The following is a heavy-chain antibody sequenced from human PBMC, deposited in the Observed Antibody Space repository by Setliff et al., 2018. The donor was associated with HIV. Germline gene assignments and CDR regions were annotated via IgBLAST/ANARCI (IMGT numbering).Heavy chain of an antibody. V-gene: IGHV3-21*01. CDR3: VRAVSGVFDFYYHMDV. J-gene: IGHJ6*04. Sequence: PGESLKISCSFTYISLSMMWVRQAPGKGLEWVSSISSSGSYALYADSVKGRFTISRDNAKNSLYLQMNSLRAEDTAVYYCVRAVSGVFDFYYHMDVWGKGTTVTVSS. CDR1: FTYISLS. CDR2: ISSSGSYA. D-gene: IGHD2-15*01.